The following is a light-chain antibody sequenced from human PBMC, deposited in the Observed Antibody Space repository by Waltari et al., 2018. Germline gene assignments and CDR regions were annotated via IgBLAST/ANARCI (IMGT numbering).Light chain of an antibody. J-gene: IGLJ2*01. V-gene: IGLV10-54*04. CDR1: SNNTGNQG. CDR3: SAWDTSLSAVV. CDR2: RNN. Sequence: QTGLTQPPSVSKDLRQTATLTCSGNSNNTGNQGAAWLQQRQGHPPKLLPYRNNNRPSGISERFFASRSGNTASLTITGLQPEDEAVYYCSAWDTSLSAVVFGGGTRLTVL.